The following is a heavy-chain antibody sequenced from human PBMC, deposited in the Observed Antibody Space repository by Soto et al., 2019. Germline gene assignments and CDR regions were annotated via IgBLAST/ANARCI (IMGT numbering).Heavy chain of an antibody. J-gene: IGHJ6*02. CDR1: GGSXSSSSYY. V-gene: IGHV4-39*01. CDR2: IYYSGST. CDR3: ARRLYYDSSGFEGGGMDV. D-gene: IGHD3-22*01. Sequence: PSETLSLTCTVSGGSXSSSSYYWGWIRQPPGKGLEWIGSIYYSGSTYYNPSLKSRVTISVDTSKNQFSLKLSSVTAADTAVYYCARRLYYDSSGFEGGGMDVWGQGTTVTVSS.